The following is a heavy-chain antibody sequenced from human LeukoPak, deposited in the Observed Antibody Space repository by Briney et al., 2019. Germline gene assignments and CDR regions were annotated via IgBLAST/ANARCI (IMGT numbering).Heavy chain of an antibody. CDR2: ISAYNGNT. D-gene: IGHD2-21*02. CDR1: GYTFTSYA. Sequence: ASVKVSCKASGYTFTSYAMHWVRQAPGQRLEWMGWISAYNGNTNYAQKLQGRVTMTTDTSTSTAYMELRSLRSDDTAVYYCARGHAYCGGDCVGIGWFDPWGQGTLVTVSS. CDR3: ARGHAYCGGDCVGIGWFDP. J-gene: IGHJ5*02. V-gene: IGHV1-18*01.